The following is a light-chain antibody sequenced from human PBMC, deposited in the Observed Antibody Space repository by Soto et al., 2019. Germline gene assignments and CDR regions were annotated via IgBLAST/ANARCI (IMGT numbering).Light chain of an antibody. J-gene: IGKJ4*01. CDR2: SAS. Sequence: DIQLTQSPSFLSASVGDTVTITCRASQGMSTYLAWYQQKPGKVPKLLIRSASTLQSGVPPRFSGGGSGTEFTLTISTLQPDDSGIYYCQQRLGYQLAFGGGTNVEIK. CDR1: QGMSTY. V-gene: IGKV1-9*01. CDR3: QQRLGYQLA.